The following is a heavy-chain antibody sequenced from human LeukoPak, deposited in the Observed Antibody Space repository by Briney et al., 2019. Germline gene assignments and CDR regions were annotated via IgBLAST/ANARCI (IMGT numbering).Heavy chain of an antibody. CDR3: AVATYYYDSSGSPFDY. CDR1: GGTFSSYA. J-gene: IGHJ4*02. V-gene: IGHV1-69*05. Sequence: ASVTVSCKASGGTFSSYAISWVRQAPGQGLEWMGGIIPIFGTANYAQKFQGRVTITTDEPTSTAYMELSSLRSEDTAVYYCAVATYYYDSSGSPFDYWGQGTLVTVSS. CDR2: IIPIFGTA. D-gene: IGHD3-22*01.